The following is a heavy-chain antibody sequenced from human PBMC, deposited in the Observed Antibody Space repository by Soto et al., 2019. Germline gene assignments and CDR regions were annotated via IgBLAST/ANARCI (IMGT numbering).Heavy chain of an antibody. Sequence: PXXTLSLPCTVSGGSISGYYWRWIPQPPGKGLEWIGYMYNTGSTVYNPSFKSRVTISVDTSKNQFSLKLNSVTAAETAVYYCARDLWGYCGTDCYPLDVWGQGTTVTVSS. J-gene: IGHJ6*02. CDR1: GGSISGYY. CDR3: ARDLWGYCGTDCYPLDV. CDR2: MYNTGST. D-gene: IGHD2-21*02. V-gene: IGHV4-59*01.